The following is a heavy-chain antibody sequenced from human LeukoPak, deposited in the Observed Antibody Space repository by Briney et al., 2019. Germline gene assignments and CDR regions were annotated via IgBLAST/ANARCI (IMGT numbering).Heavy chain of an antibody. V-gene: IGHV4-4*07. J-gene: IGHJ6*03. D-gene: IGHD5-18*01. Sequence: PSETLSLTCSVSGVSISSHYWSWIRQPAGKGLEWIGRLYSSGDTNYNPSLKSRVTISMDKSKNQFSLTLKSVTAADTAVYFCARVDYSRPGPVPGYGFYYNMDVWGKGTTVTVSS. CDR2: LYSSGDT. CDR1: GVSISSHY. CDR3: ARVDYSRPGPVPGYGFYYNMDV.